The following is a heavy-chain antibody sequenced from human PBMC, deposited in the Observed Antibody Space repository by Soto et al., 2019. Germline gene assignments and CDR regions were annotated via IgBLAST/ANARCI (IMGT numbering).Heavy chain of an antibody. D-gene: IGHD3-10*01. Sequence: GESLKISCKGSGYSFTSYWIGWVRQMPGKGLEWMGIIYPGDSDTRYSPSFQGQVTISADKSISTAYLQWSSLKASDTAMYYFARHGWDGSGIRPANYWGQGTLVTVSS. CDR3: ARHGWDGSGIRPANY. V-gene: IGHV5-51*01. J-gene: IGHJ4*02. CDR1: GYSFTSYW. CDR2: IYPGDSDT.